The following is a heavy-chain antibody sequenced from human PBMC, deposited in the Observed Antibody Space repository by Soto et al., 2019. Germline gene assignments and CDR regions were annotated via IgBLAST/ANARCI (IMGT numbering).Heavy chain of an antibody. CDR2: ISGSGGST. CDR1: GFTFSSYA. J-gene: IGHJ5*02. V-gene: IGHV3-23*01. Sequence: GGSLRLSCAAPGFTFSSYAISWVRQAPGKGLEWVSAISGSGGSTYYADSVKGRFTISRDNSKNTLYLQMNSLRAEDTAVYYCAKDLITIFGVAFDPWGQGTLVTVSS. D-gene: IGHD3-3*01. CDR3: AKDLITIFGVAFDP.